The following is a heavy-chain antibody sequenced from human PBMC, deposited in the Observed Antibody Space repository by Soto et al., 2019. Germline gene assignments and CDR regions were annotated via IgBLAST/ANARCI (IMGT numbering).Heavy chain of an antibody. CDR2: ISSSGST. CDR1: GDSIGGVGY. Sequence: QVQLQQSGPGLLKPSQILSLTCTVSGDSIGGVGYWSWIRQFPGRGLEWIGCISSSGSTYYNPALNTPISLSLDTSQNLFYLKLLSVTAADTAIYYCARSGVTGIVIPSHWFDPWGQGTLVTVSS. D-gene: IGHD2-21*02. CDR3: ARSGVTGIVIPSHWFDP. V-gene: IGHV4-31*01. J-gene: IGHJ5*02.